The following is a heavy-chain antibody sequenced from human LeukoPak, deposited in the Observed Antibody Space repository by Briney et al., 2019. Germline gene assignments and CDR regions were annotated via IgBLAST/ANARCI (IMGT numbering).Heavy chain of an antibody. V-gene: IGHV4-59*12. Sequence: SETLSLTCTVSGGSISSYYWSWIRQPPGKGLEWIGYIYYSGSTNYNPSLKSRVTISVDTSKNQFSLKLSSVTAADTAVYYCARRSDYYDSSGYLVWFDPWGQGTLVTVSS. CDR2: IYYSGST. J-gene: IGHJ5*02. D-gene: IGHD3-22*01. CDR1: GGSISSYY. CDR3: ARRSDYYDSSGYLVWFDP.